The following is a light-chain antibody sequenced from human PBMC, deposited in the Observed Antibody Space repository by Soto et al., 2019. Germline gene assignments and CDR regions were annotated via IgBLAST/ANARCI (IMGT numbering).Light chain of an antibody. CDR1: QSVRSN. V-gene: IGKV3-15*01. CDR2: AAP. J-gene: IGKJ5*01. Sequence: EIMMTQSPATLSVSPGEWATLSCRASQSVRSNLAWYQQRPGQAPRLLIYAAPTRATGIPARFSGSGSGTEFTLIIDSLQSEDFAVYYCQQRSNWPITFGQGTLLEIK. CDR3: QQRSNWPIT.